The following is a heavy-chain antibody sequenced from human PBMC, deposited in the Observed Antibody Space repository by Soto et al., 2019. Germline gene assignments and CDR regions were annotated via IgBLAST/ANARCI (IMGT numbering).Heavy chain of an antibody. Sequence: EVRLLESGGTLVQPGGSLRLSCAASGFTFSSYVMYWVRQAPGKGLEWVSSISATGLSRYYTDSVKGRFTISRDNSKNTVHLQMNSLRADDTAVYFCAKERITLIPGVGTLDSWGQGTPVTVSS. J-gene: IGHJ4*02. CDR2: ISATGLSR. CDR1: GFTFSSYV. CDR3: AKERITLIPGVGTLDS. V-gene: IGHV3-23*01. D-gene: IGHD1-1*01.